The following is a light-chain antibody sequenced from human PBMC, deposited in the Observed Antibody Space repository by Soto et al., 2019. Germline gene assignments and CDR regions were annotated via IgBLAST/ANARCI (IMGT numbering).Light chain of an antibody. CDR2: DVI. Sequence: QSALTQPRSVSGSPGQSVTISCTGTDSDVGGYNYVSWYQQYPGEAPKRMIYDVIKRPSGVPDRFSGAKSGNTASLTITGLQAEDEGDYYCQSYDSTLDARYVFGTGTKLTVL. CDR3: QSYDSTLDARYV. J-gene: IGLJ1*01. CDR1: DSDVGGYNY. V-gene: IGLV2-11*01.